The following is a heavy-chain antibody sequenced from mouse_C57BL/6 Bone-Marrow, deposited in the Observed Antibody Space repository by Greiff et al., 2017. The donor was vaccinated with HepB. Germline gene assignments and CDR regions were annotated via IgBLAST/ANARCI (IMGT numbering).Heavy chain of an antibody. CDR3: DRYPY. CDR2: INPGSGGT. J-gene: IGHJ2*02. V-gene: IGHV1-54*01. Sequence: QVQLQQSGAELVRPGTSVKVSCKASGYAFTNYLIEWVKQRPGQGLEWIGVINPGSGGTNYNEKFKGKATLTADKSSSTAYMQLSSLKSEDSSVYFCDRYPYWGQGTSLTVSS. CDR1: GYAFTNYL.